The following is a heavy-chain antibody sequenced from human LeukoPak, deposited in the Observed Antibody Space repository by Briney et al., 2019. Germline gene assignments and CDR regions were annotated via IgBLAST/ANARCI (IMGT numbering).Heavy chain of an antibody. V-gene: IGHV1-69*13. CDR3: AREGRAYRPGRFDP. CDR1: GGTFSSYA. J-gene: IGHJ5*02. D-gene: IGHD1-14*01. Sequence: SVKVSCKASGGTFSSYAISRVRQAPGQGLEWMGGIIPIFGTANYAQKFQGRVTITADESTSTAYMELSSLRSEDTAVYYCAREGRAYRPGRFDPWGQGTLVTVSS. CDR2: IIPIFGTA.